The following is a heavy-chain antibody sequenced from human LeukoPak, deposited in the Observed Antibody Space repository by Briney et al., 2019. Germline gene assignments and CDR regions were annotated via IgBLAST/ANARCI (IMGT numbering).Heavy chain of an antibody. Sequence: GGSLRLSCAASGFTVSNNYMSWVRQAPGTGLEWVSVLYSGGSTYYADAVKGRFTISRDNSKNSLYPQMNSLRAEDTAVYYCARDQEGAADYWGQGTLVTVSS. J-gene: IGHJ4*02. D-gene: IGHD1-26*01. V-gene: IGHV3-66*01. CDR2: LYSGGST. CDR3: ARDQEGAADY. CDR1: GFTVSNNY.